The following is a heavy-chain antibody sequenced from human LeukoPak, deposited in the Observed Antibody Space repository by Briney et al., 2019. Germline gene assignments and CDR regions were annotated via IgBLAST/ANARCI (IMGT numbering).Heavy chain of an antibody. J-gene: IGHJ4*02. D-gene: IGHD4-17*01. V-gene: IGHV3-30*18. Sequence: GGSLRLSCAASGFTFSSYGMHWVRQAPGKGPEWVAVISYDGSNKYYADSVKGRFTISRDNSKNTLYLQMNSLRAEDTAVYYCAKDPGDYGYFDYWGQGTLVTVSS. CDR1: GFTFSSYG. CDR2: ISYDGSNK. CDR3: AKDPGDYGYFDY.